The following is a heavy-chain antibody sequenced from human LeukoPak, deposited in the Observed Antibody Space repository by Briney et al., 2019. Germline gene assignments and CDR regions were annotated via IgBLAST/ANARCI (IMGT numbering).Heavy chain of an antibody. CDR1: GFTFSSYA. CDR3: ARDFRDYYDSSGPFDY. V-gene: IGHV3-30-3*01. CDR2: ISYDGSNK. D-gene: IGHD3-22*01. J-gene: IGHJ4*02. Sequence: GGSLRLSCAASGFTFSSYAMHWVRQAPGKGLEWVAVISYDGSNKYYADSVKGRFTISRDNSKNTLYLQMNSLRAEDTAVYYCARDFRDYYDSSGPFDYWGQGTPVTVPS.